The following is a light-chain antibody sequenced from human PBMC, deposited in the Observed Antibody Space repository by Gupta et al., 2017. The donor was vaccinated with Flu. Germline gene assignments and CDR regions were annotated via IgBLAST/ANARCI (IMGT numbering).Light chain of an antibody. CDR1: ESVMTY. Sequence: DIQMTQSPSSLSASLGDRVTIICRASESVMTYLNWYQQRPGRAPNLLIYSASSLQSGVPARFSGSGSGTDFTLTISNLHPEDFATYYCQQTYSKPGTFGQGTRLEIK. J-gene: IGKJ2*02. CDR3: QQTYSKPGT. V-gene: IGKV1-39*01. CDR2: SAS.